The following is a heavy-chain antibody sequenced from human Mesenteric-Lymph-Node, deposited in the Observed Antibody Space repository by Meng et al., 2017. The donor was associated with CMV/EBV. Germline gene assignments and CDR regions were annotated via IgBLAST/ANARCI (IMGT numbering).Heavy chain of an antibody. CDR3: ARGFPGYSSAWYPY. CDR2: INPNNGVT. Sequence: SGYTFTDYYMQWLRQAPGQGLEWMGRINPNNGVTKYAQKFQDRVTMARDTSSSTAYMELIRLRSDDTAVYYCARGFPGYSSAWYPYWGQGTLVTVSS. CDR1: GYTFTDYY. V-gene: IGHV1-2*06. J-gene: IGHJ4*02. D-gene: IGHD6-19*01.